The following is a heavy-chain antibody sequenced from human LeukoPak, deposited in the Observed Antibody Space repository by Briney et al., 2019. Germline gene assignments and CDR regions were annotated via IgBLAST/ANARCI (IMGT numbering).Heavy chain of an antibody. V-gene: IGHV4-59*11. CDR3: ARLLGGNFGSGTHFVY. CDR2: IHSNGGT. J-gene: IGHJ4*02. D-gene: IGHD3-10*01. Sequence: SETLSLTCTVSGGSIDGQYWSWIRQPPGKGLEWIGYIHSNGGTKYNPSLKSRVTMSVDMSKNQFSLKLDSVTAADTAVYYCARLLGGNFGSGTHFVYWGQGTLVTVSS. CDR1: GGSIDGQY.